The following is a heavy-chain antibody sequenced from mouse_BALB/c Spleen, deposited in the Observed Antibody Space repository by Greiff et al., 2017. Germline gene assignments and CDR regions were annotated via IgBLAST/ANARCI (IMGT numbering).Heavy chain of an antibody. J-gene: IGHJ2*01. Sequence: VQLHQSGAELAKPGASVKMSCKASGYTFTSYWMHWVKQRPGQGLEWIGYINPSTGYTEYNQKFKDKATLTADKSSSTAYMQLSSLTSEDSAVYYCARDGSSRLDDWGQGTTLTVSS. CDR2: INPSTGYT. CDR1: GYTFTSYW. CDR3: ARDGSSRLDD. V-gene: IGHV1-7*01. D-gene: IGHD1-1*01.